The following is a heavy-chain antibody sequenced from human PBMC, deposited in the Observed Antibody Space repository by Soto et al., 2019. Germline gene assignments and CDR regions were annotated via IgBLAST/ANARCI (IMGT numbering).Heavy chain of an antibody. J-gene: IGHJ6*03. D-gene: IGHD3-10*02. CDR1: GFTFSSYS. CDR2: ISSSSSTI. CDR3: ARDEPVRGAYYYYYYMDV. Sequence: GGSLRLSCAASGFTFSSYSMNWVRQAPGKGLEWVSYISSSSSTIYYANSVKGRFTISRDNAKNSLYLQMNSLRAEDTAVYYCARDEPVRGAYYYYYYMDVWGKGTTVTVSS. V-gene: IGHV3-48*01.